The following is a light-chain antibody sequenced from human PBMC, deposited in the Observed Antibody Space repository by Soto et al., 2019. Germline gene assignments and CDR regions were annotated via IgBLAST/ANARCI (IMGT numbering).Light chain of an antibody. J-gene: IGKJ5*01. CDR1: QSFRGL. CDR3: QQYGSSPFT. CDR2: GAS. V-gene: IGKV3-20*01. Sequence: EVVLTQSPVTLSLSPGERATLSCRASQSFRGLLAWYQQKPGQAPRILIFGASYGDAGVPDRFSGSGSGTDFTLLISRLEPEDFSVYYCQQYGSSPFTFGQGTRLEIK.